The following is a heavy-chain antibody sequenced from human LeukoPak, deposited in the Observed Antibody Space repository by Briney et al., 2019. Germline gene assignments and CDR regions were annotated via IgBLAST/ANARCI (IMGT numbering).Heavy chain of an antibody. J-gene: IGHJ6*02. CDR3: ARGTKLSQLLWFGELLYPPGKYGMDV. V-gene: IGHV1-8*01. CDR2: MNPNSGNT. CDR1: GYTFTSYD. D-gene: IGHD3-10*01. Sequence: GASVKVSCKASGYTFTSYDINWVRQATGQGLEWMGWMNPNSGNTGYAQKFQGRVTMTRNTSISTVYMELSSLRSEDTAVYYCARGTKLSQLLWFGELLYPPGKYGMDVWGQGTTVTVSS.